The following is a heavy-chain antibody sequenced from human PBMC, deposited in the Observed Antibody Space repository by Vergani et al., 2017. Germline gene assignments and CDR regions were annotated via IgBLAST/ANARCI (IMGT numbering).Heavy chain of an antibody. CDR3: ARQYCSSTSCERAFDI. D-gene: IGHD2-2*01. CDR2: IYPGDSDT. J-gene: IGHJ3*02. CDR1: GYSFNNYW. V-gene: IGHV5-51*01. Sequence: EVQLVQSGAEVKKPGESLKISCKGSGYSFNNYWIGWVRQMPGKGLEWMGIIYPGDSDTTYSPSFQGQVTISADKSISTAYLQWSSLKASDTAMYYCARQYCSSTSCERAFDIWGQGTMVTVSS.